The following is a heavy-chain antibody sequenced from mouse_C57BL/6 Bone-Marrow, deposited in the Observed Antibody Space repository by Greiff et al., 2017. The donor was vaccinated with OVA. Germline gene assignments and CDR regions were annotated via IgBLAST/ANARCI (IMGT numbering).Heavy chain of an antibody. CDR2: ISNGGGST. CDR3: ARHSGYYAMDY. CDR1: GFTFSDYY. J-gene: IGHJ4*01. V-gene: IGHV5-12*01. Sequence: VQLVESGGGLVQPGGSLKLSCAASGFTFSDYYMYWVRQTPEKRLEWVAYISNGGGSTYYPDTVKGRFTISRDNAKNTLYLQMSRLKSEDTAMYYCARHSGYYAMDYWGQGTSVTVSS.